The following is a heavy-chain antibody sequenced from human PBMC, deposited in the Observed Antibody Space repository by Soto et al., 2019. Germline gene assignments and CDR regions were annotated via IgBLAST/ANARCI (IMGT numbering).Heavy chain of an antibody. D-gene: IGHD3-9*01. CDR2: MNPNSGNT. J-gene: IGHJ4*02. CDR1: GDTFTSYD. CDR3: ARGYYDILTGHIDY. V-gene: IGHV1-8*01. Sequence: ASVKLSCTASGDTFTSYDINWVRQATGQGLEWMGWMNPNSGNTGYAQKFQGRVTMTRNTSISTAYMELSSLRSEDTAVYYCARGYYDILTGHIDYWGQGTLVTVSS.